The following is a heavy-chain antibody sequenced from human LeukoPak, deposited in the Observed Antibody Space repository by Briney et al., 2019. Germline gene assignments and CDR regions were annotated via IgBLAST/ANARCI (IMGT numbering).Heavy chain of an antibody. D-gene: IGHD1-1*01. Sequence: SQTLSLTCALSGDSVSSKSAARSWIRQSPSRGLEWLGRTYYRSKWYDDYAVSVKSRITINPDTSKNQFSLQLISVIPEDTAVYYCARGAVGQHGCKGDAFDIWGQGTMVTVSS. J-gene: IGHJ3*02. CDR3: ARGAVGQHGCKGDAFDI. CDR1: GDSVSSKSAA. V-gene: IGHV6-1*01. CDR2: TYYRSKWYD.